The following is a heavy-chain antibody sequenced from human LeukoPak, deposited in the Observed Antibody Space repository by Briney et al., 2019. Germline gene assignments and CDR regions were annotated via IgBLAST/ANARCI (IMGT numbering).Heavy chain of an antibody. CDR2: INPNSGGT. V-gene: IGHV1-2*02. Sequence: ASVTVSCTASGYTFTGYYMHWVRQAPGQGLEWMGWINPNSGGTNYAQKFQGRVTMTRDTSISTAYMELSRLRSDDTAVYYCARGIAAAGTDYFDYWGQGTLVTVSS. CDR1: GYTFTGYY. D-gene: IGHD6-13*01. CDR3: ARGIAAAGTDYFDY. J-gene: IGHJ4*02.